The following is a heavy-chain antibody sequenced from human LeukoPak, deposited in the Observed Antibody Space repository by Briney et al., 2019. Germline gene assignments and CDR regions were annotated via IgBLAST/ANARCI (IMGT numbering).Heavy chain of an antibody. Sequence: ASVKVSCTASGYTFTGYYMHWVRQAPGQGLEWMGRINPKSGGTNYAQTFQGRVTMTRDTSISTASMELNRRRSDDRTLYYCARDDSSSGFDYWGQGTLVTVSS. J-gene: IGHJ4*02. V-gene: IGHV1-2*06. CDR1: GYTFTGYY. D-gene: IGHD6-6*01. CDR3: ARDDSSSGFDY. CDR2: INPKSGGT.